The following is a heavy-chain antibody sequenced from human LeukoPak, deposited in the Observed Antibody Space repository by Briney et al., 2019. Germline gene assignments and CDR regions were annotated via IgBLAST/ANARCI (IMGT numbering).Heavy chain of an antibody. CDR1: GGSISSGGYY. D-gene: IGHD3-22*01. V-gene: IGHV4-31*03. CDR3: ARKTKDYYDSSGPFDY. Sequence: SETLSLTCTVSGGSISSGGYYWSWIRQHPGKGLEWIGYIYYSGSTCYNPSLKSRVTISVDTSKNQFSLKLSSVTAADTAVYYCARKTKDYYDSSGPFDYWGQGTLVTVSS. J-gene: IGHJ4*02. CDR2: IYYSGST.